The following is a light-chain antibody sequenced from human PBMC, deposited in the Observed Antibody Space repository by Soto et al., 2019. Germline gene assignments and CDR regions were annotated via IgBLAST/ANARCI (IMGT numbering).Light chain of an antibody. J-gene: IGLJ3*02. Sequence: QSALTQPASVSGSPGQSITISCTGTNSDVGSHNFVSWYQQYPVKAPKLLIYEASKRPSGLSNRFSGSKSGNTASLPISGLQAEDEADYYCYSLTNGDPWVFGGGTKVTVL. CDR3: YSLTNGDPWV. V-gene: IGLV2-14*02. CDR2: EAS. CDR1: NSDVGSHNF.